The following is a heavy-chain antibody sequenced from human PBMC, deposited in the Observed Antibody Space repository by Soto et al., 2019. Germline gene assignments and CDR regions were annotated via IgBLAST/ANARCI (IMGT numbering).Heavy chain of an antibody. Sequence: SETLSLTGAVYGGSFSGYYWSWIRQPPGKGLEWIGEINHSGSTNYNPSLKSRVTISVDTSKNQFSLKLSSVTAADTAVYYCARLKLAAATYFDYWGQGTLVTVSS. CDR1: GGSFSGYY. CDR2: INHSGST. D-gene: IGHD6-13*01. CDR3: ARLKLAAATYFDY. V-gene: IGHV4-34*01. J-gene: IGHJ4*02.